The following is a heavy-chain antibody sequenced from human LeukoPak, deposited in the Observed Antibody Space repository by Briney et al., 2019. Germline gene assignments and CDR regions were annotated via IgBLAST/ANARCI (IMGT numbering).Heavy chain of an antibody. CDR3: ARQSGWSVVAAQNWFDP. CDR2: IYPGDSDT. CDR1: GYIFTSYW. V-gene: IGHV5-51*01. D-gene: IGHD2-15*01. J-gene: IGHJ5*02. Sequence: GESLQISCQGSGYIFTSYWIGWVRQLPGKGLEWMGIIYPGDSDTRYSPSFQGQVTISADKSISTAYLQWSSLKASDTAMYYCARQSGWSVVAAQNWFDPWGQGTLVTVSS.